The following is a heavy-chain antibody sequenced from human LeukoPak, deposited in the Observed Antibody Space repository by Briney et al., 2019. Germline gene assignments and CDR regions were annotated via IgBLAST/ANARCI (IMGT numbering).Heavy chain of an antibody. D-gene: IGHD1-26*01. CDR1: GGTFSSYT. J-gene: IGHJ3*02. Sequence: SVKVSCEASGGTFSSYTISWVRQAPGQGLEWMGRIIPILGIVNYAQKFQGRVTITADKSTSTAYMKLSSLRSEDTAVYYCASTLVGDTTRAFDIWGQGTMVTVSS. CDR2: IIPILGIV. CDR3: ASTLVGDTTRAFDI. V-gene: IGHV1-69*02.